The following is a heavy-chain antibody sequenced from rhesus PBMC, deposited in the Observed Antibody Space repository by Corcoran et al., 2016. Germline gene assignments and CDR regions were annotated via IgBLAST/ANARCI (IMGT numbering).Heavy chain of an antibody. V-gene: IGHV4-173*01. Sequence: LQLQESGPGLGKHSENMSLTGAVSGGPIRSNWWSWNRQAPGKGLEWIGRISGNGGSTSYNTSLKSRVTISTDTSKNQLSLKLISVTAADTAVYYCARAAAGTYRFDVWGPGVLVTVSS. CDR3: ARAAAGTYRFDV. D-gene: IGHD6-31*01. J-gene: IGHJ5-1*01. CDR1: GGPIRSNW. CDR2: ISGNGGST.